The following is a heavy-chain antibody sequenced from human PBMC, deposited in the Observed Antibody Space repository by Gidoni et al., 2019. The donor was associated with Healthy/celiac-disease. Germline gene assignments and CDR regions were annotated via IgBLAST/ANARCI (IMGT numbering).Heavy chain of an antibody. Sequence: QVQLQESGPGLVKPSETLSLTCTVPGGSISSYYWSWIRPPPGKGLEWIGYIYYSGSTNYNPSLKSRVTISVDTSKNQFSLKLSSVTAADTAVYYCARGYSKSGWFDPWGQGTLVTVSS. D-gene: IGHD4-4*01. CDR2: IYYSGST. J-gene: IGHJ5*02. CDR3: ARGYSKSGWFDP. CDR1: GGSISSYY. V-gene: IGHV4-59*01.